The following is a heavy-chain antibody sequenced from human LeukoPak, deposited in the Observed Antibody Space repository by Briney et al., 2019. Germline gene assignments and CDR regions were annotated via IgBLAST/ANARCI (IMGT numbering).Heavy chain of an antibody. CDR2: ISYDGSNK. CDR1: GFTFSSYA. Sequence: PGGSLRLSCAASGFTFSSYAMHWVRQAPGKGLEWVAVISYDGSNKYYADSVKGRFTISRDNSKNTLYLQMNSLRAEDTAVYYCASEEDYARDYWGQGTLVTVSS. D-gene: IGHD4-17*01. J-gene: IGHJ4*02. V-gene: IGHV3-30-3*01. CDR3: ASEEDYARDY.